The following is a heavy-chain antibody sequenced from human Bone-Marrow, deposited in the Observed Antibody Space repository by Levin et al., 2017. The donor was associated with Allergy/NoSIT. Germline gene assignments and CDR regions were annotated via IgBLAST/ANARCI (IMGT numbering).Heavy chain of an antibody. CDR2: FIPIFRRT. J-gene: IGHJ6*02. Sequence: ASVKVSCEAPGGTFSNYAVSWVRQAPGQGLEWVGGFIPIFRRTDYAHNFQGRVTIAADESTNTAYLELNSLKSDDTAIYYCARGARVHYDFWNGQTPKYYYYAMDVWGQGTTVTVSS. V-gene: IGHV1-69*13. D-gene: IGHD3-3*01. CDR3: ARGARVHYDFWNGQTPKYYYYAMDV. CDR1: GGTFSNYA.